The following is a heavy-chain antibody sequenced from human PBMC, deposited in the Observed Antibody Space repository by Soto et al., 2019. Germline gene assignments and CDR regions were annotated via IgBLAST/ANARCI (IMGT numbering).Heavy chain of an antibody. CDR2: IYWDDGK. D-gene: IGHD3-10*01. CDR3: AHSPAPRVYFQH. CDR1: GFSLNTGGVT. Sequence: SVPTLVNPTQTLTLTCVFSGFSLNTGGVTVGWIRQPPGKALEWVALIYWDDGKRYSPSLKSRLTITKETSRNQVVLTMTNVDPEDTATYFCAHSPAPRVYFQHWGEGTLVTSPQ. J-gene: IGHJ1*01. V-gene: IGHV2-5*02.